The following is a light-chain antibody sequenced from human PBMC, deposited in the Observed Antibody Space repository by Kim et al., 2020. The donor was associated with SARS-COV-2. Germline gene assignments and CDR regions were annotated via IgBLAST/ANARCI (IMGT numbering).Light chain of an antibody. CDR3: QKYGTSLYT. CDR2: TAS. J-gene: IGKJ2*01. CDR1: QSVSRNY. V-gene: IGKV3-20*01. Sequence: EIVLTQSPGTLSLSPGERATLSCRASQSVSRNYLAWYQQKPGQAPRLLIYTASSRATGIPDRFSGSGSGTDFTLTISRLEPEDFAVYYCQKYGTSLYTFGQGTKLEI.